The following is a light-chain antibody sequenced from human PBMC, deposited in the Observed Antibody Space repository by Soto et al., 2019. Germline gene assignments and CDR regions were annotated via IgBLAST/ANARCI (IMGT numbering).Light chain of an antibody. CDR2: WAS. Sequence: DIVMTQSPDSLAVSLGERATINCKSSQSVLYSSNNKNYLAWYQQKPGQPPKLLIYWASTRESGVPDRFSGSGSGTDFTLTISSLQAEDVAVYYCQQYYSTRLTFGGGTKVEFK. V-gene: IGKV4-1*01. CDR3: QQYYSTRLT. CDR1: QSVLYSSNNKNY. J-gene: IGKJ4*01.